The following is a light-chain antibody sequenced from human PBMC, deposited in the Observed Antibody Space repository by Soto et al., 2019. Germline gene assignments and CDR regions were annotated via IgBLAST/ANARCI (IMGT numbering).Light chain of an antibody. J-gene: IGLJ2*01. Sequence: QPVLTQSPSASGTPGQRVIIACSGSSSNIGSNHVNWYRHLPGAAPKLLIFRSDQRPSGVPDRFSGSKSGTTASLAISGLQSGDEADYYCAAWDDSRYGVVFGGWTQLTVL. V-gene: IGLV1-44*01. CDR2: RSD. CDR1: SSNIGSNH. CDR3: AAWDDSRYGVV.